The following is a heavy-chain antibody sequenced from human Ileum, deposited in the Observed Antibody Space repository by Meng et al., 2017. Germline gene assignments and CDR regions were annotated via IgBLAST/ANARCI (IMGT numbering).Heavy chain of an antibody. CDR1: GTW. V-gene: IGHV4-4*02. CDR2: IFQSGRT. D-gene: IGHD3-22*01. CDR3: ATSNDRDVYYLGY. J-gene: IGHJ4*02. Sequence: QGQLQEWGPRLVKPSGTLSLTCAVSGTWWSWVRQPPGKGLEWIGEIFQSGRTNYNPSLKRRVTISIDKSKSQISLQLSAVTAADTAVYSCATSNDRDVYYLGYWGQGTTVTVSS.